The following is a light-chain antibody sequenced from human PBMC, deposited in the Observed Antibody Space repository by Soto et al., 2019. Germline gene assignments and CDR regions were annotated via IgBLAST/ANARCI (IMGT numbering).Light chain of an antibody. CDR1: QGISTW. J-gene: IGKJ3*01. V-gene: IGKV1-12*01. Sequence: DIQMTQSPSFVSASVGDRVTITCRASQGISTWLAWYQQKPGKAPNLLIYAASNLQNGVLSRFSGSGSGTNFTLTISSLQPEDFATYYCQQTNTFPLSFGPGTKVDVK. CDR2: AAS. CDR3: QQTNTFPLS.